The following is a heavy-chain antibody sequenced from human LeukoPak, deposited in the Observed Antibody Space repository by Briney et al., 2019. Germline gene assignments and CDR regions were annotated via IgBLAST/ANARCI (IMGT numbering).Heavy chain of an antibody. V-gene: IGHV4-61*01. Sequence: PSETLSLTCTVSGGSVSSGTNKWSWIRQPPGKGLEWIGDISYSGSATHNPSLRGRVTMSVDTSTNQFSLTLGSVTAADTAVYYCATEVECSGGSCYSYGWFDPWGQGTQVIVSS. CDR2: ISYSGSA. J-gene: IGHJ5*02. D-gene: IGHD2-15*01. CDR3: ATEVECSGGSCYSYGWFDP. CDR1: GGSVSSGTNK.